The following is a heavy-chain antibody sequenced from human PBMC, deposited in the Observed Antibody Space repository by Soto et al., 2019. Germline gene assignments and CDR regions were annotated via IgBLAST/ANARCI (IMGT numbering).Heavy chain of an antibody. V-gene: IGHV3-33*01. CDR1: GLAFSSYG. CDR3: ARDSVAAAGTAAFDI. D-gene: IGHD6-13*01. CDR2: IWYDGSNK. J-gene: IGHJ3*02. Sequence: GGSLRLSCAASGLAFSSYGMHGVRQAPGKGLEGVAVIWYDGSNKYYADSVKGRFTISRDNSKNTLYLQMNSLRAEDTAVYYCARDSVAAAGTAAFDIWGQGTMVTVSS.